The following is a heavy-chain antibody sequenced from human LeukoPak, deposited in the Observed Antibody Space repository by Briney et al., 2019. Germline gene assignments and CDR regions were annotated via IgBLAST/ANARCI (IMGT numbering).Heavy chain of an antibody. Sequence: SVKVSCKASGGTFSSYAISWVRQAPGQGLEWMGRIIPILGIANYAQKFQERVTITRDMSTSTAYMELSSLRSEDTAVYYCAADQGSGWYVWGQGTLVTVSS. V-gene: IGHV1-69*04. CDR2: IIPILGIA. J-gene: IGHJ4*02. CDR1: GGTFSSYA. CDR3: AADQGSGWYV. D-gene: IGHD6-19*01.